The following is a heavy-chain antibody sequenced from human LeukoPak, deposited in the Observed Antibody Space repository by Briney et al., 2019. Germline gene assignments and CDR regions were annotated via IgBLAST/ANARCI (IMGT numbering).Heavy chain of an antibody. V-gene: IGHV3-21*01. D-gene: IGHD5-24*01. CDR2: IDFTSRYI. Sequence: GGSLRLSCAASGFTFSSYSMNWVRQAPGKGLEWVSSIDFTSRYIYNADSVKGRFTTSRDNAKNSLDLQMNSLRAEDTAVYYCASDVEMATIGDYWGQGTLVTVSS. CDR1: GFTFSSYS. CDR3: ASDVEMATIGDY. J-gene: IGHJ4*02.